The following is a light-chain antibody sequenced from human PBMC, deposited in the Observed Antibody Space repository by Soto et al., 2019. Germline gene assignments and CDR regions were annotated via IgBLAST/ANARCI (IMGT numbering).Light chain of an antibody. V-gene: IGKV3-15*01. CDR3: QQYENWPLT. Sequence: EIVMTQSPATLSVSPGERATLSCRASQSISSNLAWYQQKPGQAPRLLMFRTSSRATGFPARFSGSGSGTEFNLTISSLQSEDFAVYHCQQYENWPLTFGGGTKVDIK. CDR2: RTS. J-gene: IGKJ4*01. CDR1: QSISSN.